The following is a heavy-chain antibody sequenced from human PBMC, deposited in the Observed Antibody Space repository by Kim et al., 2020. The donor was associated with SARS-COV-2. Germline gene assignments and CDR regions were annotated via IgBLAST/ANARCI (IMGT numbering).Heavy chain of an antibody. V-gene: IGHV4-4*02. CDR2: IHPEGST. CDR1: GGSIISSDF. CDR3: ARCPLDTNSFYFDP. D-gene: IGHD1-1*01. J-gene: IGHJ5*02. Sequence: SETLSLTCAVSGGSIISSDFWSWVRQPPGQGLEWIGEIHPEGSTIYNPSLKSRLTMSLDKSKNQFSVNLSSVTAADTAVYYCARCPLDTNSFYFDPWGQGTLVTVSS.